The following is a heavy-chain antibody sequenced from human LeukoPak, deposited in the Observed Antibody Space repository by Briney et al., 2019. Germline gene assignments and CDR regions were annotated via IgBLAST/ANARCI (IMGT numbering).Heavy chain of an antibody. Sequence: ASVKVSCKASGYTFTSYYMHWVRQAPGQGLEWVGWISAYNGNTNYAQKLQGRVTMTTDTSTSTAYRELRSLRSDDTAVYYCARDSGWSFDYWGQGTLVTVSS. CDR1: GYTFTSYY. CDR3: ARDSGWSFDY. CDR2: ISAYNGNT. J-gene: IGHJ4*02. V-gene: IGHV1-18*04. D-gene: IGHD6-19*01.